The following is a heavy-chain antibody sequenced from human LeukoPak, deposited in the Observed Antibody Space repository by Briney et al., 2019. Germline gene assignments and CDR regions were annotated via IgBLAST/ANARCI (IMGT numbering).Heavy chain of an antibody. CDR2: IYYSGST. CDR1: GGSISSHY. CDR3: VRASLYYDFWSGYSSAYYFDY. J-gene: IGHJ4*02. Sequence: SETLPLTCTVSGGSISSHYWSWIRQPPGKGLEWIGYIYYSGSTNYNPSLKSRVTISVDTSKNQFSLKLSSVTAADTAVYYCVRASLYYDFWSGYSSAYYFDYWGQGTLVTVSS. V-gene: IGHV4-59*11. D-gene: IGHD3-3*01.